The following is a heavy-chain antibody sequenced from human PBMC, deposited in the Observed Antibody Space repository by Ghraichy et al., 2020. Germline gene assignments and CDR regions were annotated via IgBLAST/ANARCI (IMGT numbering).Heavy chain of an antibody. CDR3: AKIGERGIWYFDL. CDR1: GFSFSSHG. Sequence: GGSLRLSCAASGFSFSSHGMSWVRQAPGNGPEWVSAISSSGDETFYAYSVKGRLTISRDNSKNTLYLQMNSLRAEDTAVYYCAKIGERGIWYFDLWGRGTLVSVSS. V-gene: IGHV3-23*01. CDR2: ISSSGDET. J-gene: IGHJ2*01.